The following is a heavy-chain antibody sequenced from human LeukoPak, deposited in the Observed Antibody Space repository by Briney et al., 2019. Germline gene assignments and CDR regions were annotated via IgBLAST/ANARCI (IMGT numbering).Heavy chain of an antibody. Sequence: GGSLRLSCAASGFTFSSYGMHWVRQAPGKGLECVATIGLDGAQKDFVDSVKGRFTLSRDNAKNSLFLEMNRLRVEDTAVYYCARWRGLQSEFDCWGQGTLVTVSS. J-gene: IGHJ4*02. CDR1: GFTFSSYG. CDR3: ARWRGLQSEFDC. V-gene: IGHV3-7*01. CDR2: IGLDGAQK. D-gene: IGHD5-24*01.